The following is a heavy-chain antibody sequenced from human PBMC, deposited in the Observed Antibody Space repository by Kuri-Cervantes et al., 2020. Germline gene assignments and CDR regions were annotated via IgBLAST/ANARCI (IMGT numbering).Heavy chain of an antibody. CDR2: IWYDGSNK. D-gene: IGHD3-10*01. V-gene: IGHV3-33*01. J-gene: IGHJ4*02. Sequence: GESLKISCAASGFTFSSYGMHWVRQAPGKGLEWVAVIWYDGSNKYYADSVKGRFTISRDNSKNTLYLQMNSLRAEDTAVYYCARDLRGSGSKEPDYWGQGTLVTVSS. CDR1: GFTFSSYG. CDR3: ARDLRGSGSKEPDY.